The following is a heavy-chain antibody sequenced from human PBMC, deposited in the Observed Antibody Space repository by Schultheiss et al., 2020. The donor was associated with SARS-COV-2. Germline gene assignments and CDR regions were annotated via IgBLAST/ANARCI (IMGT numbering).Heavy chain of an antibody. CDR2: ISYDGSNK. J-gene: IGHJ6*02. V-gene: IGHV3-30*14. Sequence: GGSLRLSCAASGFTFSSYAMHWVRQAPGKGLEWVAVISYDGSNKYYADSVKGRFTISRDNSKNTLYLQMSSLRAEDTAVYYCVKSQYYYGSGSYSTYYYYYGMDVWGQGTTVTVSS. CDR1: GFTFSSYA. D-gene: IGHD3-10*01. CDR3: VKSQYYYGSGSYSTYYYYYGMDV.